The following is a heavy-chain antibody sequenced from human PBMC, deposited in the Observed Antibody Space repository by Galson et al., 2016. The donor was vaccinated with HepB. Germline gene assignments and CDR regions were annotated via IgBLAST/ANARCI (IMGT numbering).Heavy chain of an antibody. CDR1: GGPFSTYT. Sequence: SVKVSCKASGGPFSTYTISWVRQAPGQGLEWMGGIIPLFGSANYAQKFQGRVTITADESTSTAYMELSTLRSEDTAVYYCARQAAHGQDDILTGYFGWYFDYWGQGTLVTVSS. CDR3: ARQAAHGQDDILTGYFGWYFDY. D-gene: IGHD3-9*01. V-gene: IGHV1-69*13. CDR2: IIPLFGSA. J-gene: IGHJ4*02.